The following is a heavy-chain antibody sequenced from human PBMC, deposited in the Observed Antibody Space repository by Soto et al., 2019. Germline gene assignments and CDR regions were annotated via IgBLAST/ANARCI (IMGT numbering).Heavy chain of an antibody. D-gene: IGHD1-26*01. CDR3: AKDIGGSYYLSAFDI. J-gene: IGHJ3*02. Sequence: GGSLRLSCAASGFTFDDYAMHWVRQAPGKGLEWVSGISWNSGSIGYADSVKGRFTISRDNAKNSLYLQMNSLRAEDTALYYCAKDIGGSYYLSAFDIWGQGTMVTVSS. V-gene: IGHV3-9*01. CDR2: ISWNSGSI. CDR1: GFTFDDYA.